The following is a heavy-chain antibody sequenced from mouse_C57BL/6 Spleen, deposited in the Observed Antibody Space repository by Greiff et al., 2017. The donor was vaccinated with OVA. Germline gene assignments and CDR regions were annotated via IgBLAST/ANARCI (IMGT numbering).Heavy chain of an antibody. CDR3: ARNSLGRDYFDY. J-gene: IGHJ2*01. CDR1: GYSFTGYY. Sequence: EVQLQQSGPELVKPGASVKISCKASGYSFTGYYMNWVKQSPEKSLEWIGEINPSTGGTTYNQKFKAKATLTVDKSSSTAYMQLKSLTSEDSAVYYCARNSLGRDYFDYWGQGTTLTVSS. CDR2: INPSTGGT. D-gene: IGHD4-1*01. V-gene: IGHV1-42*01.